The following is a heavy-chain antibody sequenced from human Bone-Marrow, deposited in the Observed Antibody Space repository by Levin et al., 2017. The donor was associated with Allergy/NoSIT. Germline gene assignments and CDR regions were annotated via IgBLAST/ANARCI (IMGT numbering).Heavy chain of an antibody. V-gene: IGHV4-31*03. CDR3: ARVSLLDTAAHYYAMDV. CDR2: IYYSGST. D-gene: IGHD1-26*01. Sequence: SCSVSGGSINSGGSYWSWIRQHPAKGLEWMGYIYYSGSTFYNPSLKSRLTISVDTSKNQFSLKLTSVTGADTAVYYCARVSLLDTAAHYYAMDVWGRGTTVTVSS. J-gene: IGHJ6*02. CDR1: GGSINSGGSY.